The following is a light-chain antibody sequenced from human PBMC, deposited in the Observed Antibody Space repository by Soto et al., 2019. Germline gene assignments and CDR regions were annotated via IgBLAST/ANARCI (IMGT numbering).Light chain of an antibody. Sequence: QSVLTQPPSVSAAPGQKVTISCSGSSSNIGNNYVSRYQQLPGTAPKLLIYENNKRPSGIPDRFSGSKSGTSATLGITGLQTGDEADYYCGTWDSSLSVHWVFGGGTQLTVL. CDR1: SSNIGNNY. CDR2: ENN. CDR3: GTWDSSLSVHWV. J-gene: IGLJ3*02. V-gene: IGLV1-51*01.